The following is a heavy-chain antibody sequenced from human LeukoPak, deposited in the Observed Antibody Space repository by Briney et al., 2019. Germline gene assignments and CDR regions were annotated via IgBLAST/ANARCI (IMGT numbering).Heavy chain of an antibody. CDR2: IKQDGSEK. D-gene: IGHD4-17*01. J-gene: IGHJ4*02. CDR3: ASLSQRYFGDYAWEC. V-gene: IGHV3-7*01. CDR1: GFTFSSYS. Sequence: GGSLRLSCAASGFTFSSYSMNWVRQAPGKGLEWVANIKQDGSEKYYVDSVKGRFTVSRDNARNSLFLQMNSLSADDTAVYCCASLSQRYFGDYAWECWGQGTLVTVSS.